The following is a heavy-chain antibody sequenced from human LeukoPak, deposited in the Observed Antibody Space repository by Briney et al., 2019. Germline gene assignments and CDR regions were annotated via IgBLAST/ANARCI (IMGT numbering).Heavy chain of an antibody. V-gene: IGHV4-38-2*02. J-gene: IGHJ3*02. CDR1: GYSISSGYY. CDR2: IYHSGST. D-gene: IGHD2-21*01. CDR3: ARDKLPAVVIRGAFDI. Sequence: SETLSLTCTVSGYSISSGYYWGRIRQPPGKGLEWIGSIYHSGSTYYNPSLKSRVTISVDTSKNQFSLKLSSVTAADTAVYYCARDKLPAVVIRGAFDIWGQGTMVTVSS.